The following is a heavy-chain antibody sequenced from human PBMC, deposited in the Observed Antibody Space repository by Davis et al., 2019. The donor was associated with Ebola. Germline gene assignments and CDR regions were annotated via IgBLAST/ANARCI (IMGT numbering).Heavy chain of an antibody. J-gene: IGHJ4*02. Sequence: PGGSLRLSCAASEFNFRAFWMSWVRQAPGKGLEWVANIKPDGSEQNYVDSVKGRSTISRDNAENSLFLQMNSLRAEDTAVYYCARHIGIMGVTTFNYWGQGTLVIVSS. CDR1: EFNFRAFW. CDR3: ARHIGIMGVTTFNY. D-gene: IGHD1-26*01. V-gene: IGHV3-7*01. CDR2: IKPDGSEQ.